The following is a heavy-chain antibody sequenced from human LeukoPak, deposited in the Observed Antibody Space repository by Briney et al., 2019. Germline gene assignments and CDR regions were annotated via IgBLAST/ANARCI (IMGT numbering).Heavy chain of an antibody. CDR1: GGSISSYY. J-gene: IGHJ4*02. D-gene: IGHD2-15*01. CDR2: IYYSGST. Sequence: SETLSLTCTVSGGSISSYYWSWIRQPPGKGLEWIGYIYYSGSTNYNPSLKSRVTISVDTSKNQFSLKLSSVTAADTAVYYCASQTPGGIDYWGQGTLVTVSS. CDR3: ASQTPGGIDY. V-gene: IGHV4-59*01.